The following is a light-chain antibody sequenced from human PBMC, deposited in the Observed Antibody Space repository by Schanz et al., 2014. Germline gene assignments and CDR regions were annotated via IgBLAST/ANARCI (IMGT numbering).Light chain of an antibody. J-gene: IGKJ1*01. Sequence: EIVLTQSPGALSLSPGDRATLSCRASQSVSSIDLAWYQQKPGQAPNVLIYGASRRATGIPDRFSGSGSGTDFTLTISRLEPEDVAVYYCQHYSLSPLFGQGTKVDI. V-gene: IGKV3-20*01. CDR2: GAS. CDR3: QHYSLSPL. CDR1: QSVSSID.